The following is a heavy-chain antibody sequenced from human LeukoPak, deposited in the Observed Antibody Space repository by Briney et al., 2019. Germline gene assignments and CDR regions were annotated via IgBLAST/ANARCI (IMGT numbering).Heavy chain of an antibody. Sequence: GGSLRLSCAASGLTFSSYGMSWVRQAPGKGLEWVSYISSSGSPIYYADSVKGRFTISRDNAKNSLFLQMNSLRAEDTAVYYCARGSFLITFGGFIGWGQGTLVTVSS. V-gene: IGHV3-48*04. CDR2: ISSSGSPI. CDR1: GLTFSSYG. D-gene: IGHD3-16*02. CDR3: ARGSFLITFGGFIG. J-gene: IGHJ4*02.